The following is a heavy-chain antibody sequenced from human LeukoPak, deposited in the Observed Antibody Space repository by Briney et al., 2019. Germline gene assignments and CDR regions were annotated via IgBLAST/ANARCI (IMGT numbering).Heavy chain of an antibody. CDR3: ARGSKASV. Sequence: SETLSLTCAVYGGSFSGYYWSWIRQPLGKGLEWIGEINHSGSTNYNPSLKSRVTISVDTSKNQFSLKLSSVTAADTAVYYCARGSKASVWGQGTLVTVSS. CDR1: GGSFSGYY. V-gene: IGHV4-34*01. CDR2: INHSGST. J-gene: IGHJ4*02. D-gene: IGHD2-21*01.